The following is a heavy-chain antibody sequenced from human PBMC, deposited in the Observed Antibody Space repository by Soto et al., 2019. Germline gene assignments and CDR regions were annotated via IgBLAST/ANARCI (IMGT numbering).Heavy chain of an antibody. CDR1: GGTFSSYA. Sequence: ASVKVSCKTSGGTFSSYAISWERQAPGQGLEWMGGIIPIFGTANYAQKFQGRVTITADESTGTAYMEMSSLRSEDTAVYYCARLNHYYGSGSPYGMDVWGQGTTVTVSS. D-gene: IGHD3-10*01. V-gene: IGHV1-69*13. CDR3: ARLNHYYGSGSPYGMDV. CDR2: IIPIFGTA. J-gene: IGHJ6*02.